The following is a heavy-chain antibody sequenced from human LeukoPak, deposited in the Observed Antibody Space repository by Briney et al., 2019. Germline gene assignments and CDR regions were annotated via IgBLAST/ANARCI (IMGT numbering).Heavy chain of an antibody. CDR3: ARGAGYDYVWKSYRYYDF. D-gene: IGHD3-16*02. J-gene: IGHJ4*02. CDR2: INVDNGNT. CDR1: GYTFTNYG. V-gene: IGHV1-18*01. Sequence: ASVKVSCKASGYTFTNYGVSWVRQAPGQGLEGGGWINVDNGNTYYAQNFQGRVTMNTDTSTSTVYMELRSLRSDDTAVYFCARGAGYDYVWKSYRYYDFWGQGTLVTVSS.